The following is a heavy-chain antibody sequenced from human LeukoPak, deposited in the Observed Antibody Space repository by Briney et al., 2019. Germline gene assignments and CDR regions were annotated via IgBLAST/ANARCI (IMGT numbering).Heavy chain of an antibody. CDR3: ARRAVITEFDY. CDR1: GGSISSSSYY. J-gene: IGHJ4*02. Sequence: PSETLSLTCTVSGGSISSSSYYWGWIRQPPGKGLEWIGSIYYSGSTYYNPSLKSRVTISVDTSKNQFSLKLSSVTAADMAVYYCARRAVITEFDYWGQGTLVTVSS. D-gene: IGHD3-22*01. V-gene: IGHV4-39*01. CDR2: IYYSGST.